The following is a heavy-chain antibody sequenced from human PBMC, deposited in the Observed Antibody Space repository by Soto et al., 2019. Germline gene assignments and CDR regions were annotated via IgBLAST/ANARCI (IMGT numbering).Heavy chain of an antibody. CDR1: GFTFNRYT. Sequence: EVQLVESGGGLVQSGGSLRLTCAASGFTFNRYTMNWVRKAPGQGLEWLSYINGGGGTMFYADSVKGRVTISRDNAKNSLYLQMDRIRAEDTAVYYCARDKSGTYSIDYWGQGTLVTVSS. D-gene: IGHD1-26*01. CDR2: INGGGGTM. CDR3: ARDKSGTYSIDY. V-gene: IGHV3-48*04. J-gene: IGHJ4*02.